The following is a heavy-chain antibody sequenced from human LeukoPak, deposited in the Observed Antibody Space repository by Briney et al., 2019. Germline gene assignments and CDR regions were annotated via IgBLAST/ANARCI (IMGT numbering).Heavy chain of an antibody. Sequence: ASETLSLTCTVSGGSISSGSYYWSWIRQPAGKGLEWIGRIHTSGSTNYNPSLKSRVTMSVDTSKNQFSLKLSSVTAADTAVYYCARVRSSAAGTNKGNKDYWGQGTLVTVSS. CDR1: GGSISSGSYY. D-gene: IGHD6-13*01. J-gene: IGHJ4*02. V-gene: IGHV4-61*02. CDR2: IHTSGST. CDR3: ARVRSSAAGTNKGNKDY.